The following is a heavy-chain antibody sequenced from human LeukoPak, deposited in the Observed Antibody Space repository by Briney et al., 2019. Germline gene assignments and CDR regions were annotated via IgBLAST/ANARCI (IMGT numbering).Heavy chain of an antibody. CDR1: GFTVSSNY. V-gene: IGHV3-66*01. CDR2: IYSGGST. J-gene: IGHJ6*02. CDR3: ARDNREMVKIYYYCGMDV. D-gene: IGHD5-24*01. Sequence: PGRSLRLSCAASGFTVSSNYMSWVRQAPGKGLERVSVIYSGGSTYYADSVKGRFTISRDNSKNTLYLQMNSLRAEDTAVYYCARDNREMVKIYYYCGMDVWGQGTTVTVSS.